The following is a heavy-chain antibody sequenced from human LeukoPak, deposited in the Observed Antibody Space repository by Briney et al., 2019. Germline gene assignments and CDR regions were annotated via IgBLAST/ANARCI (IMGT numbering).Heavy chain of an antibody. CDR2: IKQDGSEK. V-gene: IGHV3-7*01. CDR1: GFTFSSYW. J-gene: IGHJ4*02. D-gene: IGHD2-15*01. Sequence: PGGSLRLSCAASGFTFSSYWMSWVRQAPGKGLEWVANIKQDGSEKYYVDSVKGRFTISRDNAKSSLYLQMNSLRAGDTAVYYCARRYCGGGSCYAYFDYWGQGTLVTVSS. CDR3: ARRYCGGGSCYAYFDY.